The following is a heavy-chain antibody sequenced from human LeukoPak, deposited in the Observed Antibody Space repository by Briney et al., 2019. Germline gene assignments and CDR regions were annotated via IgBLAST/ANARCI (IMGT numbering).Heavy chain of an antibody. Sequence: SVKVSCKASGGTFSSYAISWVRQAPGQGLEWMGRIIPIFGKANYAQKFQGRVTITTDESTSTAYMALSSLRSEDTAVYYCAQSGYGDAFDIWGQGTMVTVSS. J-gene: IGHJ3*02. CDR3: AQSGYGDAFDI. CDR1: GGTFSSYA. D-gene: IGHD2-15*01. V-gene: IGHV1-69*05. CDR2: IIPIFGKA.